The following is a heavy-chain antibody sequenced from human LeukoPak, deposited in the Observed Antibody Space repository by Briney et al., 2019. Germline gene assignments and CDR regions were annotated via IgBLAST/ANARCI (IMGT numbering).Heavy chain of an antibody. CDR2: MSPNSGNI. J-gene: IGHJ5*02. Sequence: ASVKVSCKASGYTFSSYDINWVRQAPAQGLEWMGWMSPNSGNICYAQKFQGRLTIGRKVSISTAYMALTRLRSDDTAVYYCARDLGVVTPRFDPWGQGTLVIVSS. V-gene: IGHV1-8*03. D-gene: IGHD2-2*01. CDR1: GYTFSSYD. CDR3: ARDLGVVTPRFDP.